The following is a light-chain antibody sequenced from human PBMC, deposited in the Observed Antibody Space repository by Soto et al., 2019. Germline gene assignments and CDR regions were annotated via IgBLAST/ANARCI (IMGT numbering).Light chain of an antibody. J-gene: IGKJ2*01. CDR3: QQFSSHSST. CDR1: QSISKW. Sequence: DIQMTQSPSTLYASVGDRVTITCRASQSISKWLDWYQHKPGQAPKLLISKASILESGVPSRFSGSGSETDFTLSITSLQPDDFATYYCQQFSSHSSTFGQGTKLEIK. V-gene: IGKV1-5*03. CDR2: KAS.